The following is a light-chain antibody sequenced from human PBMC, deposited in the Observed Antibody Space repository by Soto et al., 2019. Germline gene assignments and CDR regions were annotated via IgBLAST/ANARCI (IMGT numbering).Light chain of an antibody. V-gene: IGLV2-14*01. Sequence: QSVLTQPASVSGSPGQSITISCSGTSSDVGGNNQVSWVQQNPSKAPKLMIYEVNNRPSGVSHRFSGSKSGNTASLTISGLQAEDEADYYCSSWSADTYVIFGGGTKLTVL. CDR3: SSWSADTYVI. CDR1: SSDVGGNNQ. CDR2: EVN. J-gene: IGLJ2*01.